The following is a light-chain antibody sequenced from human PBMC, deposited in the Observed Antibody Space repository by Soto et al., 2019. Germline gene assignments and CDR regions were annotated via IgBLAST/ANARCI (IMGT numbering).Light chain of an antibody. V-gene: IGKV3-11*01. CDR1: QSISNS. CDR3: QQYNNWRT. Sequence: DIVLTQSPATLSLSPGARAPLSCRASQSISNSLAWYQQKPGQAPRLLIYLTSNRATGIPARFSGSGSGTDFTLTISSLEPEDSAVYYCQQYNNWRTFGQGTKVDIK. CDR2: LTS. J-gene: IGKJ1*01.